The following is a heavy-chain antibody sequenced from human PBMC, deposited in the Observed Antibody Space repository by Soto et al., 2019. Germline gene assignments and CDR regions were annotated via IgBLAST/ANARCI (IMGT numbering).Heavy chain of an antibody. CDR1: GFTFSNAW. J-gene: IGHJ6*02. D-gene: IGHD5-12*01. CDR3: TTVGYSGYDYTYYYYYGMDV. V-gene: IGHV3-15*01. CDR2: IKSKTDGGTT. Sequence: GGSLRLSCAASGFTFSNAWMSWVRQAPGKGLEWVGRIKSKTDGGTTDYAAPVKGRFTISRDDSKNTLYLQMNSLKTEDTAVYYCTTVGYSGYDYTYYYYYGMDVWGQGTTVTVSS.